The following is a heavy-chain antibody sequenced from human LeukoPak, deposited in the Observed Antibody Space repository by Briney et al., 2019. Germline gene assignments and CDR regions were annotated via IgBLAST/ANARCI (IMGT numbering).Heavy chain of an antibody. CDR3: AKRGPPQFDH. J-gene: IGHJ4*02. V-gene: IGHV3-23*01. CDR1: GITFSSFA. CDR2: ISGSGGNT. Sequence: PGGSLRLSCAASGITFSSFAMTWVRQAPGKGLEWISGISGSGGNTYFADSVKGRFTISRDNSKNTLYLQMNNLRAEDTAVYYCAKRGPPQFDHWGQGTLVTVSS.